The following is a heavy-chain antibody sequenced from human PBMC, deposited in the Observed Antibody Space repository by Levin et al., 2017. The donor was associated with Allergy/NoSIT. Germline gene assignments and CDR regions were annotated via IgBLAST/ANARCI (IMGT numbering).Heavy chain of an antibody. D-gene: IGHD6-19*01. CDR3: AKDISGWYMRYFDL. CDR1: GFTFDDYA. V-gene: IGHV3-9*01. CDR2: ISWNSGSI. Sequence: PGASVKVSCAASGFTFDDYAMHWVRQAPGKGLEWVSGISWNSGSIGYADSVKGRFTISRDNAKNSLYLQMNSLRAEDTALYYCAKDISGWYMRYFDLWGRGTLVTVSS. J-gene: IGHJ2*01.